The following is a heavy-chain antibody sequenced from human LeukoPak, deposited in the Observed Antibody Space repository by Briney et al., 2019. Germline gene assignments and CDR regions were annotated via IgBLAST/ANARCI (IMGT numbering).Heavy chain of an antibody. Sequence: SETLSLTCTVSGGSISSGGYYWSWIRQHPGKGLEWIGYIYYSGSTYYNPSLKSRVTISVDTSKNQFSLKLSSVTAADTAVYYCARADYYDSSGRSQAFDIWAKGQWSPSLQ. J-gene: IGHJ3*02. V-gene: IGHV4-31*03. D-gene: IGHD3-22*01. CDR2: IYYSGST. CDR1: GGSISSGGYY. CDR3: ARADYYDSSGRSQAFDI.